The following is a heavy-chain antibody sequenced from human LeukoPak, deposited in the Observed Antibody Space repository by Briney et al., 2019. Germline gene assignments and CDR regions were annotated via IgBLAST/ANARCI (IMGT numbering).Heavy chain of an antibody. D-gene: IGHD1-26*01. CDR3: AKGHIVGATPQDY. J-gene: IGHJ4*02. CDR2: ISGSGGST. Sequence: GGSLRLSFAASGFPFSSYAMSWVRPAPGKGLEWVSAISGSGGSTYYADSVKGRFTISRDNSKNTLYLQMNSLRAEDTAVYYCAKGHIVGATPQDYWGQGTLVTVSS. CDR1: GFPFSSYA. V-gene: IGHV3-23*01.